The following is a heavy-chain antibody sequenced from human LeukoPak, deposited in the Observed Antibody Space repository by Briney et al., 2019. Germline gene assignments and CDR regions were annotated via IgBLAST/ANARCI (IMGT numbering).Heavy chain of an antibody. CDR2: IYPGDSDT. V-gene: IGHV5-51*01. Sequence: GESLKISCKGSGYRFTSYWIGWVRQMPGKGLEWMGIIYPGDSDTRYSPSFQGQVTISADKSISTAYLQWSSLRASDTAMYYCASTAYGGYDYGGFDYWGQGTLVTVSS. CDR1: GYRFTSYW. CDR3: ASTAYGGYDYGGFDY. J-gene: IGHJ4*02. D-gene: IGHD5-12*01.